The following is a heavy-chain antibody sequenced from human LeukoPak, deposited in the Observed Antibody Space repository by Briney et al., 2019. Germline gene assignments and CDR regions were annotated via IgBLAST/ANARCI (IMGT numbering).Heavy chain of an antibody. Sequence: SETLSLTCTVSGGSISSSSYYWGWIRQPPGKGLEWIGSIYYSGSTYYNPSLKSRVTISVDTSKNQFSLKLSSVTAADTTVYYCARVGPSYYYDSSGYYYFDYWGQGTLVTVSS. CDR2: IYYSGST. J-gene: IGHJ4*02. V-gene: IGHV4-39*07. D-gene: IGHD3-22*01. CDR1: GGSISSSSYY. CDR3: ARVGPSYYYDSSGYYYFDY.